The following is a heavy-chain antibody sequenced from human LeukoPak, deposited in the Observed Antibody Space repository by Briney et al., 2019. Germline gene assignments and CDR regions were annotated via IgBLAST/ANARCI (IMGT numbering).Heavy chain of an antibody. CDR2: IIPIFGTA. Sequence: SVKVSCKASGGTFSSYAISWVRQAPGQGLEWMGGIIPIFGTANYAQKFQGRVTITADESTSTAYMELSSLRSEDTAVYYCAIHHYDSSGYSYYFDYWGQGTLVTVSS. D-gene: IGHD3-22*01. V-gene: IGHV1-69*13. CDR1: GGTFSSYA. CDR3: AIHHYDSSGYSYYFDY. J-gene: IGHJ4*02.